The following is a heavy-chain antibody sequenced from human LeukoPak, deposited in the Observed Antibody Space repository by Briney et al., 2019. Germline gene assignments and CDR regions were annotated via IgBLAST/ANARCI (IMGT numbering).Heavy chain of an antibody. CDR3: ASILYPVWAFDY. CDR1: GGSISSSSYY. J-gene: IGHJ4*02. CDR2: IYYSGST. Sequence: PSETLSLTCTVSGGSISSSSYYWGWIRQPPGKGLEWIGSIYYSGSTYYNPSLKSRVTISVDTSKNQFSLKLSSATAADTAVYYCASILYPVWAFDYWGQGTLVTVSS. D-gene: IGHD2-8*01. V-gene: IGHV4-39*01.